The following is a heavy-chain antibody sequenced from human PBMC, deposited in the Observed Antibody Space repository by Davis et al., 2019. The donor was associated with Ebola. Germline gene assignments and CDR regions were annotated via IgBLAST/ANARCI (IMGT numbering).Heavy chain of an antibody. V-gene: IGHV3-20*04. J-gene: IGHJ4*02. Sequence: GESLKISCAASGFTFDDYGMSWVRQAPGKGLEWVSGINWNGGSTGYADSVKGRFTISRDNAKNSLYLQMNSLKTEDTAVYYCTGTIGGADYWGQGTLVTVSS. CDR1: GFTFDDYG. CDR2: INWNGGST. CDR3: TGTIGGADY. D-gene: IGHD4-11*01.